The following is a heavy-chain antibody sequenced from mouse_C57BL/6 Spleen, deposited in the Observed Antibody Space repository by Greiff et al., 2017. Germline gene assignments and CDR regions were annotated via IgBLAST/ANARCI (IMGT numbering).Heavy chain of an antibody. CDR2: IYPRGGNT. D-gene: IGHD2-4*01. CDR1: GYTFTSYG. J-gene: IGHJ4*01. Sequence: QVQLQQSGAELARPGASVKLSCTASGYTFTSYGISWVKQRTGQGLEWIGEIYPRGGNTYYTEKFKGKATLTADKSSSTAYMELRSLTSEDSAVXFCAREGIYYDYHYAMDYWGQGTSVTVSS. V-gene: IGHV1-81*01. CDR3: AREGIYYDYHYAMDY.